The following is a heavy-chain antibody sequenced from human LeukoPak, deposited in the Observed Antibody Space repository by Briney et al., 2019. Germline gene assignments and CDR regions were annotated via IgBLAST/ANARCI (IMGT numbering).Heavy chain of an antibody. CDR1: GGTININNYY. Sequence: PSVTLSLTCTVSGGTININNYYRQWIRQPPGKGLERIGCIYYTGSTYFNPYLKSRVTISVDTSNNRFSLKLSSVTVADTAVYFCARSFRSEIRVDYWGRGTLVTVSP. CDR3: ARSFRSEIRVDY. D-gene: IGHD3-3*01. J-gene: IGHJ4*02. V-gene: IGHV4-39*01. CDR2: IYYTGST.